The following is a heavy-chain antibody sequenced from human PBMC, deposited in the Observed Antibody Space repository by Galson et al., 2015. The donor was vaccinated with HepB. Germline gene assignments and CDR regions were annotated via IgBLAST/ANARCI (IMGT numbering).Heavy chain of an antibody. D-gene: IGHD3-10*01. CDR2: IIPIFGMA. CDR3: ARSPPDLITMPRDNAFEL. CDR1: GCTFSNYA. Sequence: SVKVSCKASGCTFSNYAISWVRQAPGQGLEWMGGIIPIFGMAHFAQRFQGRVTITADESTSTVYMELSSLRSEDTALYYCARSPPDLITMPRDNAFELWGQGTMVTVSS. V-gene: IGHV1-69*13. J-gene: IGHJ3*01.